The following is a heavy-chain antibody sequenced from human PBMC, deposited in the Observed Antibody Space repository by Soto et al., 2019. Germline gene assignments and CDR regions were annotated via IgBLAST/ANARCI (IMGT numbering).Heavy chain of an antibody. CDR3: ARGYYAIAARRSEYYYYIDV. J-gene: IGHJ6*03. D-gene: IGHD6-6*01. Sequence: ASVKVSCEASGYTFTGYYMHWVRQAPGQGLEWMGWINPNSGGTNYAQRFQGWVTMARDTSIRPAYMELSRLRSDDTAGYYCARGYYAIAARRSEYYYYIDVWGQGTTVTVSS. CDR1: GYTFTGYY. V-gene: IGHV1-2*04. CDR2: INPNSGGT.